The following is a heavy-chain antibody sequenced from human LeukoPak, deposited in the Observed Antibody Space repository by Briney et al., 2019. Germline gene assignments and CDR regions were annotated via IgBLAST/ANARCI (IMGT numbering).Heavy chain of an antibody. CDR3: AREGYDYGSGSYYNGYYYYYMDV. CDR2: MNPNSGNT. CDR1: GYTFTSYD. D-gene: IGHD3-10*01. Sequence: ASVKVSCKASGYTFTSYDINWVRQATGQGLEWMGWMNPNSGNTGYAQKFQGRVTMTRKPSISTAYMELSSLRSEDTAVYYCAREGYDYGSGSYYNGYYYYYMDVWGKGTTVTVSS. J-gene: IGHJ6*03. V-gene: IGHV1-8*01.